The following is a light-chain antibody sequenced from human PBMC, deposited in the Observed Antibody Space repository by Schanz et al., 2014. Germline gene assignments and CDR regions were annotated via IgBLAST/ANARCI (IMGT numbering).Light chain of an antibody. CDR2: DVS. Sequence: QSALTQPASVSGSPGQSITISCTGTSSDVGGYKYVSWYQQHPGKAPKLMIYDVSNRPSGVSNRFSGSKSGNTASLTVSWLQAEDEAVYYCSSYAGSNNLVFGGGTKLTVL. CDR1: SSDVGGYKY. V-gene: IGLV2-14*01. CDR3: SSYAGSNNLV. J-gene: IGLJ2*01.